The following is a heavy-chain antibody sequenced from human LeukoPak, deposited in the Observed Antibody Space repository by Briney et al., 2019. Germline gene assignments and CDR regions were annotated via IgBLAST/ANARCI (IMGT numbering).Heavy chain of an antibody. CDR2: IHYSGSA. V-gene: IGHV4-61*01. D-gene: IGHD4-23*01. Sequence: PLETLSLTCTVSGGSVSSGSYYWSWIRQPPGRGLEWIAYIHYSGSAAYNPSLKSRVTISRDMSTNQFSLEMTSVTAADTAVYFCARDMGAPDYGSYSVDYWGQGTLVTVSS. CDR3: ARDMGAPDYGSYSVDY. J-gene: IGHJ4*02. CDR1: GGSVSSGSYY.